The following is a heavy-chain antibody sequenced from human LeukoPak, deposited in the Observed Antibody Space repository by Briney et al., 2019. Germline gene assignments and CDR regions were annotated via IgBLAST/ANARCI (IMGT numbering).Heavy chain of an antibody. Sequence: PSETLSLTCAVYGGSFSGYYWSWIRQPPGKGLEWIGEINHSGSTNYNPSLKSRVTISVDTSKNQFSLKLSSVTAADTAVYYCARGRRGRRSFDYWGQGPLVPVSS. J-gene: IGHJ4*02. CDR3: ARGRRGRRSFDY. CDR2: INHSGST. CDR1: GGSFSGYY. V-gene: IGHV4-34*01. D-gene: IGHD1-14*01.